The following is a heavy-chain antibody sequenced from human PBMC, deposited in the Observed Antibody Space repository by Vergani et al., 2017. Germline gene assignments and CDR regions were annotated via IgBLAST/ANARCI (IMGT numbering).Heavy chain of an antibody. V-gene: IGHV3-9*01. J-gene: IGHJ5*01. CDR3: AKDMTGPLDGVVQVALDS. D-gene: IGHD2-2*01. CDR2: LSYNRGSI. CDR1: GFRFDDYA. Sequence: EVQLLESGGDLVQPGGSLRLSCTGSGFRFDDYAMHWVRQVPGKGLEWVAGLSYNRGSIGYADSVKGRFIISRDNAKNILYLQMNSLRVEDTAFYFCAKDMTGPLDGVVQVALDSWGQGALVTVSS.